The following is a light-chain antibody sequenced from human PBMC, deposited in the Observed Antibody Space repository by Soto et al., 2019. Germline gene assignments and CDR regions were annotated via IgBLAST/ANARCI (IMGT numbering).Light chain of an antibody. J-gene: IGKJ4*01. CDR3: QQYTDWPWGT. V-gene: IGKV3-15*01. CDR2: GAS. Sequence: EIVMTQSPATLSLSPGETATLSCRASQSVHSNLAWFQQHPGQAPRLPIYGASSRATGIPVRFSGSGSGTEFTLTISSLQPEDFAVYYCQQYTDWPWGTFGGGTKVGIK. CDR1: QSVHSN.